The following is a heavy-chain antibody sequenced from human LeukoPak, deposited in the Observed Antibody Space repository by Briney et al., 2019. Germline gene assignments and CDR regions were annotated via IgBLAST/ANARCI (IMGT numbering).Heavy chain of an antibody. J-gene: IGHJ4*02. D-gene: IGHD6-19*01. V-gene: IGHV3-23*01. Sequence: PGGSLRLSCAASGFTFSSYAMSWVRQAPGKGLEWVSAISGSGGSTYYADSVKGRFTISRDNSKYTLYLQMNSLRAEDTAVYYCAKDLIGRAVAGLFDYWGQGTLVTVSS. CDR3: AKDLIGRAVAGLFDY. CDR2: ISGSGGST. CDR1: GFTFSSYA.